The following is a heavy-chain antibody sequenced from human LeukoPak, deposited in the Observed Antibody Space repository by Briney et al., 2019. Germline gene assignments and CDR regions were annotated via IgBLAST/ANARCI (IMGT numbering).Heavy chain of an antibody. J-gene: IGHJ6*03. Sequence: GGSLRLSCAASGFTFSNYGMHWVRQAPGKGLDWVAFIRFDGTNTYYADSVKGRFTISRDNSKNTLYVQMNNLRTEDTAVYYCAKGEGYMDVWGKGTTVTVSS. V-gene: IGHV3-30*02. CDR1: GFTFSNYG. CDR3: AKGEGYMDV. CDR2: IRFDGTNT.